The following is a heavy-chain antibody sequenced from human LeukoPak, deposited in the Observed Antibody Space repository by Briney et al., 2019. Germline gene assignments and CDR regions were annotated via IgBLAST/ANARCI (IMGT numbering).Heavy chain of an antibody. J-gene: IGHJ4*02. CDR1: GFTLKTYW. CDR2: IKQDGSGE. Sequence: GGSLRLSCAASGFTLKTYWMSWVRQAPGKGLEWVANIKQDGSGEFCVDSVKGRFTFSRDNAKNSLYLQMNSLRAEDTAMYYCARGKVHDYWGQGTPVIVSS. V-gene: IGHV3-7*01. CDR3: ARGKVHDY.